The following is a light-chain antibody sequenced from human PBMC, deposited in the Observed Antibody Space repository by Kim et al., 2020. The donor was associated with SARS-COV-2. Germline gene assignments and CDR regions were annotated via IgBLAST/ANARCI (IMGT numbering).Light chain of an antibody. CDR1: SASIGNNY. CDR2: DKN. J-gene: IGLJ7*01. V-gene: IGLV1-51*01. CDR3: GTWDSSLSAAV. Sequence: GQKVPISCSGSSASIGNNYVSWYQQLPGAAPKLLIFDKNERPSGIPDRSSGSKSGTSATLGITGLQTGDEADYYCGTWDSSLSAAVFGGGTQLTVL.